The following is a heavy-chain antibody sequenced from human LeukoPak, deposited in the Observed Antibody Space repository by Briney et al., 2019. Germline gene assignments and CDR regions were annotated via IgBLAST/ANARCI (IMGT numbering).Heavy chain of an antibody. CDR2: IYSGGTT. J-gene: IGHJ6*03. CDR3: ARLYGSGSFYNTFHYYYMDV. Sequence: GGSLRLSCEASGFTVRGNYMTWVRQAPGKGLEWVSVIYSGGTTYYADSVKGRFTISRDISKNTLYLQMNSLRVEDTAVYYCARLYGSGSFYNTFHYYYMDVWGKGTTVIISS. D-gene: IGHD3-10*01. V-gene: IGHV3-66*01. CDR1: GFTVRGNY.